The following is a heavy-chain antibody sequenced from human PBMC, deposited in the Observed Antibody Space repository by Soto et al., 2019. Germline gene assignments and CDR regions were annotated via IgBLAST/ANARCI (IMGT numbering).Heavy chain of an antibody. Sequence: XGSLRLSCAASGFAFSSYAMSWVRQAPGKGLEWVSTISGSGGTTYFADSVKGRFTISRDNSKSTLFLLMNSLRAEDTAVYYCAKCRSLYHTGCYYYGMDDWGQGTTVTVSS. CDR3: AKCRSLYHTGCYYYGMDD. J-gene: IGHJ6*02. CDR2: ISGSGGTT. CDR1: GFAFSSYA. D-gene: IGHD2-15*01. V-gene: IGHV3-23*01.